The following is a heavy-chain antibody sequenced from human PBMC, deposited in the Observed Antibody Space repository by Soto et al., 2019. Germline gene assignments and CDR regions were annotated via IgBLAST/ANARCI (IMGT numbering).Heavy chain of an antibody. J-gene: IGHJ4*02. Sequence: GASVKVSCKASGYTLTSYDSKWVRQATGQGLEWMGWMNPNSGNTGYAQKFQGRVTMTRNTSISTAYMELSSLRSEDTAVYYCARVGYAGYPIDYWGQGTLVTVSS. CDR1: GYTLTSYD. V-gene: IGHV1-8*01. D-gene: IGHD2-2*03. CDR2: MNPNSGNT. CDR3: ARVGYAGYPIDY.